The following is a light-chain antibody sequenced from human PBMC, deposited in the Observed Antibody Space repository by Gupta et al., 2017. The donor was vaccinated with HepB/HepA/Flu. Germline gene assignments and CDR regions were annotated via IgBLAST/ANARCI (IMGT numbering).Light chain of an antibody. J-gene: IGLJ1*01. Sequence: QSASTQPPSASGSPVPSVTISYTGTSSDIGAYNLVSWYQQHPGKAPKLRIYDAVQRPSGVPDRFSGSKSGNTASLTVSGLQDEDEADYYCCSDADNDNWVFGGGTKVTVL. V-gene: IGLV2-8*01. CDR2: DAV. CDR1: SSDIGAYNL. CDR3: CSDADNDNWV.